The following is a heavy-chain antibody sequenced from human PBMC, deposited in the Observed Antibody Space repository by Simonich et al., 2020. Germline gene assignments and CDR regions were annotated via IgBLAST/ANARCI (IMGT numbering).Heavy chain of an antibody. V-gene: IGHV4-39*01. CDR3: ARHAGFAFDI. Sequence: QLQLQESGPGLVKPSETLSLTCTVSGGSISSSSCYWGWIRQPPGKGLEGIGSIYYRGSTYYNPSLKSRVTISVDTSKNQFSLKRSSVTAADTAVYYCARHAGFAFDIWGQGTMVTVSS. CDR2: IYYRGST. CDR1: GGSISSSSCY. J-gene: IGHJ3*02. D-gene: IGHD6-13*01.